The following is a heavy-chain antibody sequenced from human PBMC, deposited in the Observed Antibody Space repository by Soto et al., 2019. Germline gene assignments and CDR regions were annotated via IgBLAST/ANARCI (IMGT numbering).Heavy chain of an antibody. Sequence: QVQLLQSGAEVKKPGASVWISCKSSANTFINNYINWVRQAPGQGLEWLGVFNPRGGTTRYAQKFQGRVTMTGDTSTRTVFMELSNLKSEDTAVYYCARVYGLVQYDDFWSGYYDYWGQGTLVIVSS. V-gene: IGHV1-46*01. CDR2: FNPRGGTT. J-gene: IGHJ4*02. D-gene: IGHD3-3*01. CDR3: ARVYGLVQYDDFWSGYYDY. CDR1: ANTFINNY.